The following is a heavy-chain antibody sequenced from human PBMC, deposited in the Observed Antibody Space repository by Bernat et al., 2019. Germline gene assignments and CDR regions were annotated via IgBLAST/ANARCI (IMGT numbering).Heavy chain of an antibody. CDR2: INAGNGNT. Sequence: QVQLVQSGAEVKKPGASVKVSCKASGYTFTSYAMHWVRQAPGQRLELMGWINAGNGNTKYSQKFQGRVTITRDTSASTAYMELSSLRSEDTAVYYCARGRYCSSTSCYGLDYWGQGTLVTVSS. CDR3: ARGRYCSSTSCYGLDY. CDR1: GYTFTSYA. J-gene: IGHJ4*02. D-gene: IGHD2-2*01. V-gene: IGHV1-3*01.